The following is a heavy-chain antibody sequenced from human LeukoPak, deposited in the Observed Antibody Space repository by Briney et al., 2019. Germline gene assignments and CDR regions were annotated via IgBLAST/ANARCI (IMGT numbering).Heavy chain of an antibody. Sequence: GGSLRLTCVTSGFTFERYVMHWMRLAPGKGLECVSSTHPNNGDVGYAASVKGRFAISRDNARNSLYLEMTSLRPEDTAVYYCVKDAPNGSVDFWGRGTLVTVSS. V-gene: IGHV3-9*01. D-gene: IGHD2-8*01. CDR1: GFTFERYV. J-gene: IGHJ4*02. CDR3: VKDAPNGSVDF. CDR2: THPNNGDV.